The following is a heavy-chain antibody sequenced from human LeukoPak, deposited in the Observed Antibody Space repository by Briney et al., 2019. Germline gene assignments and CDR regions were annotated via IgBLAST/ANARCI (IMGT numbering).Heavy chain of an antibody. J-gene: IGHJ6*03. CDR1: GFTFSSYA. CDR3: ARAIGFRLRYYYYYMDV. CDR2: ISSNGGST. Sequence: GGSLRLSCAASGFTFSSYAMHWVRQAPGKGLEYVSAISSNGGSTYYANSVKGRFTISRDNSKNTLYLQMGGLRAEDMAVYYCARAIGFRLRYYYYYMDVWGKGTTVTVSS. D-gene: IGHD5-12*01. V-gene: IGHV3-64*01.